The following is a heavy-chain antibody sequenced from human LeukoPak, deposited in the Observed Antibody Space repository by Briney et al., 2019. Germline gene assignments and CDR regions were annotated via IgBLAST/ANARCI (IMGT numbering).Heavy chain of an antibody. V-gene: IGHV3-48*04. Sequence: GGSLRLSCAASGFIFSSYSMNWVRQAPGKGLEWVSYISTTGSTIYYADSVKGRFTISRDNAKNSLYLQMNSLRAEDTAIYYCTRVGYIDEGIDYWGQGTLVTVSS. CDR3: TRVGYIDEGIDY. CDR2: ISTTGSTI. CDR1: GFIFSSYS. J-gene: IGHJ4*02. D-gene: IGHD5-24*01.